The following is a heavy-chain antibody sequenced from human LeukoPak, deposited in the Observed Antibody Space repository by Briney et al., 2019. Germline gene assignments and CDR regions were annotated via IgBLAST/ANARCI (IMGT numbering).Heavy chain of an antibody. Sequence: ASVKVSCKASGYTFTGYYMHWVRQAPGQGLEWMGWINPNSGGTNYAQKFQGRVTMTRDTSISTAYMELSRLRSDDTAAYYCARDGRYSSPYYMDVWGKGTTVTVSS. J-gene: IGHJ6*03. V-gene: IGHV1-2*02. CDR2: INPNSGGT. CDR1: GYTFTGYY. D-gene: IGHD6-13*01. CDR3: ARDGRYSSPYYMDV.